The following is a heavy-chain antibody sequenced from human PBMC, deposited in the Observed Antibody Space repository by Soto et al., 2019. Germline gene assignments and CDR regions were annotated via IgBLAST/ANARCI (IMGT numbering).Heavy chain of an antibody. V-gene: IGHV3-21*06. CDR2: ISGSGSYI. J-gene: IGHJ3*01. CDR1: GFIFSSYT. D-gene: IGHD2-2*01. CDR3: ARAGLEPANAFDV. Sequence: GGSLRLSXTASGFIFSSYTINWVRQAPGKGLEWVSSISGSGSYIYIADSMKGRITISRDNAQNSVHLQMNSLRVEDTAVYYCARAGLEPANAFDVWGQGTKVTVSS.